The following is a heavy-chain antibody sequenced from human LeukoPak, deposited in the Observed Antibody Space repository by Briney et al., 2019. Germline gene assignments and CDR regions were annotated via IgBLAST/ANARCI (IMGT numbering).Heavy chain of an antibody. Sequence: TSETLSLTCTVSGGSISNLNYYWSWIRQPAGKGLEWIGRIYASGSTNYNPSLKSRVTISADTSKNQFSLKLSSVTTADTAVYYCAGTSYSSGWPNWFDPWGQGTLVTVSS. V-gene: IGHV4-61*02. D-gene: IGHD6-19*01. CDR1: GGSISNLNYY. CDR2: IYASGST. CDR3: AGTSYSSGWPNWFDP. J-gene: IGHJ5*02.